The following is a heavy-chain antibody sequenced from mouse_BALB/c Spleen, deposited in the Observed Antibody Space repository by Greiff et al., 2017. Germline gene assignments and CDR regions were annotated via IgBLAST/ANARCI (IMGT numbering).Heavy chain of an antibody. V-gene: IGHV2-2*02. CDR2: IWSGGST. D-gene: IGHD2-1*01. CDR1: GFSLTSYG. Sequence: VMLVESGPGLVQPSQSLSLTCTVSGFSLTSYGVHWVRQSPGKGLEWLGVIWSGGSTDYNAAFISRLSISKDNSKSQVFFKMNSLQANDTAIYYCASYGNYVSYYAMDYWGQGTSVTVSS. CDR3: ASYGNYVSYYAMDY. J-gene: IGHJ4*01.